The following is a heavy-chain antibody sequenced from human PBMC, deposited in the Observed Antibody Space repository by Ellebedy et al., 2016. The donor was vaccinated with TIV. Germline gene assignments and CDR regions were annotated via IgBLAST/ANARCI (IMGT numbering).Heavy chain of an antibody. V-gene: IGHV3-23*01. Sequence: GESLKISXAASGFTFRSYAMHWVRQAPGKGLEWVSSISGTGISTYYADSVKGRFTISRDNSKSALFLHLKSLRAEDTAVYYCAKDMGDYYASGTFDYWGQGTLVTVSP. CDR2: ISGTGIST. D-gene: IGHD3-10*01. J-gene: IGHJ4*02. CDR1: GFTFRSYA. CDR3: AKDMGDYYASGTFDY.